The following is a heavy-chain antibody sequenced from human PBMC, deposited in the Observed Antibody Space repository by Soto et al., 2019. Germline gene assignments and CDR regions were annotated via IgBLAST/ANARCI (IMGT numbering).Heavy chain of an antibody. V-gene: IGHV4-61*01. CDR2: IYYSGST. D-gene: IGHD3-16*02. CDR1: GGSVSSGSYY. J-gene: IGHJ4*02. Sequence: SETLSLTCTVSGGSVSSGSYYWSWIRQPPGKGLEWIGYIYYSGSTNYNPSLKSRVTISVDTSKNQFSLKLRSVTAADTAVYYCARDSYDYVWGSYRYTYFDYWGQGTLVTVYS. CDR3: ARDSYDYVWGSYRYTYFDY.